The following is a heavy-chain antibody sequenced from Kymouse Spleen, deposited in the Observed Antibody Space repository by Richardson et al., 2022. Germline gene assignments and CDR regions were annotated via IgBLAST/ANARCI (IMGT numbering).Heavy chain of an antibody. D-gene: IGHD5-18,IGHD5-18*01. Sequence: EVQLVESGGGLVKPGGSLRLSCAASGFTFSSYSMNWVRQAPGKGLEWVSSISSSSSYIYYADSVKGRFTISRDNAKNSLYLQMNSLRAEDTAVYYCARGDVDTAMVRGLWYYYYGMDVWGQGTTVTVSS. J-gene: IGHJ6*02. CDR2: ISSSSSYI. V-gene: IGHV3-21*03. CDR3: ARGDVDTAMVRGLWYYYYGMDV. CDR1: GFTFSSYS.